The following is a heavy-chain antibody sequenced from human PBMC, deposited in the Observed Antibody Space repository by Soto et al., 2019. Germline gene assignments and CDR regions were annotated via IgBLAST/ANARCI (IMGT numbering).Heavy chain of an antibody. J-gene: IGHJ4*02. Sequence: EVQLVESGGGLVQPGGSLRLSCAASGFTFSSYWMHWVRQAPGKGLVWVSRINSYGTSTSYADSVKGRFTISRDTAKNTRYLHMTSLRAEHTAVYYCTRDHGASFDYWGQGTLVTVSS. CDR2: INSYGTST. CDR3: TRDHGASFDY. CDR1: GFTFSSYW. D-gene: IGHD4-17*01. V-gene: IGHV3-74*01.